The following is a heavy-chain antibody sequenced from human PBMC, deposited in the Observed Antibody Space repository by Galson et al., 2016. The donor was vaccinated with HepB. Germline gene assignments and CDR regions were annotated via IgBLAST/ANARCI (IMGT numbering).Heavy chain of an antibody. CDR1: GYAFTSYG. CDR2: TSPHNGKT. J-gene: IGHJ4*02. D-gene: IGHD3-22*01. Sequence: SVKVSCKVSGYAFTSYGISWIRQAPGQGFEWMGWTSPHNGKTDYAQKIQDRVTMTTDTSTNTAYMELRRLTPVDTAIYYCARMMWAKYHDSSGFGFVYWGQGTLVTVSS. CDR3: ARMMWAKYHDSSGFGFVY. V-gene: IGHV1-18*04.